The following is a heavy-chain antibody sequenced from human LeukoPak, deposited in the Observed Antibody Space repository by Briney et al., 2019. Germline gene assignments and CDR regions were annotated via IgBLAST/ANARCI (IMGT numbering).Heavy chain of an antibody. D-gene: IGHD3-10*01. CDR1: GGSISSSSYY. V-gene: IGHV4-39*01. J-gene: IGHJ4*02. Sequence: SETLSLTCTVSGGSISSSSYYWGWIRQPPGKGLEWIGSIYYSGSTYYNPSLKSRVTISVDTSKNQFSLKLSSVTAADTAVYYCARHNYGSGSAFDYWGQGTLVTASS. CDR3: ARHNYGSGSAFDY. CDR2: IYYSGST.